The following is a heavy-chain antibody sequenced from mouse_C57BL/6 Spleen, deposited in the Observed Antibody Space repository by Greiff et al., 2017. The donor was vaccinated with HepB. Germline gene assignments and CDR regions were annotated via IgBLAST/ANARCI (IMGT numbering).Heavy chain of an antibody. D-gene: IGHD1-3*01. V-gene: IGHV5-17*01. Sequence: EVKVVESGGGLVKPGGSLKLSCAASGFTFSDYGMHWVRQAPEKGLEWVAYISSGSSTIYYADTVKGRFTISRDNAKNTLFLQMTSLRSEDTAMYYCARGGKGWYFEVWGTGTTVTVSS. J-gene: IGHJ1*03. CDR3: ARGGKGWYFEV. CDR2: ISSGSSTI. CDR1: GFTFSDYG.